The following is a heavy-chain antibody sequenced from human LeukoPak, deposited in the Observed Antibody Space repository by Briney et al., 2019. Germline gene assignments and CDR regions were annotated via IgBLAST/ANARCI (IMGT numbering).Heavy chain of an antibody. Sequence: GESLKISCKGSGYSFTNYWIGWVRQMPGKGLEWMGTIHPDDSDTRYSPSFQGQVTISADKSISTAYLQWSSLKSSDTATYYCATYHSGTSGDWFDPWGQGTLVTVSS. CDR1: GYSFTNYW. CDR3: ATYHSGTSGDWFDP. J-gene: IGHJ5*02. CDR2: IHPDDSDT. V-gene: IGHV5-51*01. D-gene: IGHD1-26*01.